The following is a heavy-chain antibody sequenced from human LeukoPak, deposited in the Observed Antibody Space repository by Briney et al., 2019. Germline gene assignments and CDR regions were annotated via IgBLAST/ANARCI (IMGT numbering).Heavy chain of an antibody. CDR1: GGSFSGYY. Sequence: SETLSLTCAVYGGSFSGYYWSWIRQPPGKGLEWIGEINHSGSTNYNPSLKSRVTISVDTSKNQCSLKLSSVTAADTAVYYCASPHAYSNSRLGRFDYWGQGTLVTVSS. CDR3: ASPHAYSNSRLGRFDY. D-gene: IGHD4-11*01. V-gene: IGHV4-34*01. CDR2: INHSGST. J-gene: IGHJ4*02.